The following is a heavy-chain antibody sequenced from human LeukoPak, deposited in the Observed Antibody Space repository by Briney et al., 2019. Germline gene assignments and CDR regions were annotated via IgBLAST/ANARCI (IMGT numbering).Heavy chain of an antibody. D-gene: IGHD5-18*01. CDR2: IIPIFGTA. Sequence: ASVKVSCKASGGTFSSYAISWVRQAPGQGLEWMGGIIPIFGTANYAQKFQGRVTITADKSTSTAYMELSSLRSEDTAVYYCARGGPVTVRYSYGSRFDYWGQGTLVTVSS. J-gene: IGHJ4*02. CDR3: ARGGPVTVRYSYGSRFDY. V-gene: IGHV1-69*06. CDR1: GGTFSSYA.